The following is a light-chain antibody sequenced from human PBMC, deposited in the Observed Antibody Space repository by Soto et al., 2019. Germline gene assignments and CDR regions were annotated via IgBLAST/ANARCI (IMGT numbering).Light chain of an antibody. CDR1: QSVTTN. CDR3: QQYYNWPLFT. Sequence: EMVMTQSPGTLSVSPGERATLSCRVSQSVTTNLAWYQQKPGQAPRLLIYGASTRATGVPARFSGSGSGTEFTLTISRLQSEDFAIYYCQQYYNWPLFTFGQGTRLDIK. V-gene: IGKV3-15*01. CDR2: GAS. J-gene: IGKJ2*01.